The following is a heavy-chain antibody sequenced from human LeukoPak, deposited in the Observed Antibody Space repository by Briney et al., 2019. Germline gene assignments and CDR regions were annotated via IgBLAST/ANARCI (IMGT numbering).Heavy chain of an antibody. J-gene: IGHJ6*04. Sequence: SGGSLRLSCAASGFTFSIYSMNWVRQAPGKGLEWVSYISSGSNTIYYADSVKGRFTISRDSAKNSLYLQMNSLRAEDTAVYYCAELGITMIGGVWGKGTTVTISS. D-gene: IGHD3-10*02. CDR3: AELGITMIGGV. CDR2: ISSGSNTI. V-gene: IGHV3-48*01. CDR1: GFTFSIYS.